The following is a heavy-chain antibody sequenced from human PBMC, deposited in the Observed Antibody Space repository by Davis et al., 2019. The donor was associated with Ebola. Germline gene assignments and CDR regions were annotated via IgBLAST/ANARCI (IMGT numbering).Heavy chain of an antibody. J-gene: IGHJ4*02. CDR3: ATGLVF. Sequence: AASVKVSCKASGYTFTSYYMHWVRQAPGQGLEWMGIINPSGGSTSYAQKFQGRLTMTEDTSTYTAYVELTSLRSEDTAVYYCATGLVFWGQGTLVIVSS. CDR2: INPSGGST. D-gene: IGHD6-19*01. CDR1: GYTFTSYY. V-gene: IGHV1-46*01.